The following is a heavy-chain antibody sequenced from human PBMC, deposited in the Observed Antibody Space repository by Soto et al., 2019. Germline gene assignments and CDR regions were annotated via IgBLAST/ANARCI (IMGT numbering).Heavy chain of an antibody. J-gene: IGHJ5*01. V-gene: IGHV5-51*01. CDR1: GYSFTTYW. D-gene: IGHD1-26*01. CDR2: VYPGDSDT. Sequence: GESLKISCQTSGYSFTTYWIAWVRQMPGKGLEWMGVVYPGDSDTKYSPSFQGHVTISADRSSSTAFLQWSSLKASDTAVYYCAIFLNGNYIMNWLDSRGQGTLVTVSS. CDR3: AIFLNGNYIMNWLDS.